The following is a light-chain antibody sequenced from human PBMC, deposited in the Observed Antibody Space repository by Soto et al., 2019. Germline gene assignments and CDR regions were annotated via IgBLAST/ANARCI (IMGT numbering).Light chain of an antibody. Sequence: DIQMTQSPSSLSVSVGDRVIITCRASQNIPGYLSWYQQKEGKAPELLIYAASRLQSGVPSRFSGSGSGTDFTLTISSLQPEDFATYYCQQSFNTPRTFGQGTKVEIK. V-gene: IGKV1-39*01. J-gene: IGKJ1*01. CDR3: QQSFNTPRT. CDR1: QNIPGY. CDR2: AAS.